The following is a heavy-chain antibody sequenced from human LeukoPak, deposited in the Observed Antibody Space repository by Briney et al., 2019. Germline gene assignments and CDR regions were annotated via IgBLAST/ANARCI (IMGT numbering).Heavy chain of an antibody. V-gene: IGHV3-33*01. CDR2: IWFDGSAK. Sequence: GGSLRLSCAASGFGFGSYDMHWVRQAPGKGLEWVAIIWFDGSAKYYGDSVKGRFTISRDNSKNTLYLQMNSLRVEDTAVYYCARDLNREDFDYWGQGTLVAVSS. J-gene: IGHJ4*02. CDR1: GFGFGSYD. D-gene: IGHD1-14*01. CDR3: ARDLNREDFDY.